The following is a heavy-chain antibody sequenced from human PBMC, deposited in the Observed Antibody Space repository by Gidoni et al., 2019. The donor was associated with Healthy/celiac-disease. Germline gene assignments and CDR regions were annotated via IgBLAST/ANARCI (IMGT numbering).Heavy chain of an antibody. J-gene: IGHJ4*02. V-gene: IGHV3-43*01. D-gene: IGHD3-9*01. CDR2: ISWDGGST. CDR1: GFTFDDYT. CDR3: AKGGLRYFDWLLSALDY. Sequence: EVQLVESGGVVVQPGGSLRLSCAASGFTFDDYTMHWVRQAPGKGLEWVSLISWDGGSTYYADSVKGRFTISRDNSKNSLYLQMNSLRTEDTALYYCAKGGLRYFDWLLSALDYWGQGTLVTVSS.